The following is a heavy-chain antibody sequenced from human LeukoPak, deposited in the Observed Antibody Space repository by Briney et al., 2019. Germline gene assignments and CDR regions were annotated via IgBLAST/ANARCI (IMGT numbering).Heavy chain of an antibody. CDR1: GFTFSSYW. J-gene: IGHJ4*02. CDR3: ARARSYSNYYFDY. CDR2: IKQDGSEK. Sequence: GGSLRLSSAASGFTFSSYWMSWVRQAPGKGLEWVANIKQDGSEKYYVDSVKGRFTISRDNAKNSLYLQMNSLRAEDTAVYYCARARSYSNYYFDYWGQGTLVTVSS. V-gene: IGHV3-7*04. D-gene: IGHD4-11*01.